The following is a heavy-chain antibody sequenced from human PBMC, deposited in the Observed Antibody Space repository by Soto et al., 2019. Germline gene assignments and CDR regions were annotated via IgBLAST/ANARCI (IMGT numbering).Heavy chain of an antibody. CDR2: ISYDGSNK. V-gene: IGHV3-30*18. CDR3: AKDVVVGATTGLGDYYYYYGMDV. D-gene: IGHD1-26*01. Sequence: QPGGSLRLSCAASGFTFSSYGMHWVRQAPGKGLEWVAVISYDGSNKYYADSVKGRFTISRDNSKNTLYLQMNSLRAEDTAVYYCAKDVVVGATTGLGDYYYYYGMDVWAQGTTVTVSS. CDR1: GFTFSSYG. J-gene: IGHJ6*02.